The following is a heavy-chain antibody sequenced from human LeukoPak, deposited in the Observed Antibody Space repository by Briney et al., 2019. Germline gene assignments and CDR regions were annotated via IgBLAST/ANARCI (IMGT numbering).Heavy chain of an antibody. D-gene: IGHD6-19*01. J-gene: IGHJ4*02. CDR2: IVVGSGNT. Sequence: SVKVSCKASGFAFTSSAMQWVRQARGQRLEWIGWIVVGSGNTNYAQKFQERVTITRDMSTSTAYMELSSLRSEDTAVYYCAVLPGIAVAGTDYWGQGTLVTVSS. V-gene: IGHV1-58*02. CDR1: GFAFTSSA. CDR3: AVLPGIAVAGTDY.